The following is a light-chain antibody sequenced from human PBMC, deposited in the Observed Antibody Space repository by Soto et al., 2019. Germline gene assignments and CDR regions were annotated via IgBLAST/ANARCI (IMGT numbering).Light chain of an antibody. J-gene: IGKJ1*01. CDR1: QSISFY. CDR3: QQYDYLVT. CDR2: DAS. V-gene: IGKV3-11*01. Sequence: EIVLTQSPATLSVSPGERAPLSCRASQSISFYLTWYQHKPGQAPRLLIYDASNRAAGIPDRFSGSGSGTDFTLTISRLEPEDLAVYYCQQYDYLVTFGQGTKVDIK.